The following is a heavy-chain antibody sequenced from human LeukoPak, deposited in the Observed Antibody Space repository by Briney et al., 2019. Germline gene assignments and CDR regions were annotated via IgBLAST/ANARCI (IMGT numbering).Heavy chain of an antibody. Sequence: ASVKVSCKASGYTFTSYGISWVRQAPGQGLEWMGWISAYNGNTNYAQKLQGRVTMTTDTSTSTAYMELRSLRSDDTAVYYCARVYSSGWYGDYFDYWGQGTLVTVSS. V-gene: IGHV1-18*01. D-gene: IGHD6-19*01. J-gene: IGHJ4*02. CDR1: GYTFTSYG. CDR2: ISAYNGNT. CDR3: ARVYSSGWYGDYFDY.